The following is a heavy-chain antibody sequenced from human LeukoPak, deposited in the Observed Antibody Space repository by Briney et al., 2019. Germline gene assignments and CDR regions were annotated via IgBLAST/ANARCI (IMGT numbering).Heavy chain of an antibody. Sequence: ASVKVSCKASGFIFSSSAVQWVRQARGPRLEWIGWIVVGSGNTNYAQNFQERVTITRDMSTSTAYMELSSLRSEDTAVYYCVAYCYGDCIDWGQGTLVTVSS. V-gene: IGHV1-58*01. CDR2: IVVGSGNT. CDR1: GFIFSSSA. CDR3: VAYCYGDCID. J-gene: IGHJ4*02. D-gene: IGHD4-17*01.